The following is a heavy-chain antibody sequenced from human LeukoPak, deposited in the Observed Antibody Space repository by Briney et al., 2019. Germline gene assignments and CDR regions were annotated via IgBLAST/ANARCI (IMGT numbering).Heavy chain of an antibody. Sequence: SETLSLTCAVYGGSFSGYYWSWIRQPPGKGLEWIGEINHSGSTNYNPSLKSRVTISVDTSKNQFSLKLSSVTAADTAVYYCARLDIVVVVAATPAWGQGTLVTVSS. CDR2: INHSGST. CDR3: ARLDIVVVVAATPA. V-gene: IGHV4-34*01. CDR1: GGSFSGYY. D-gene: IGHD2-15*01. J-gene: IGHJ5*02.